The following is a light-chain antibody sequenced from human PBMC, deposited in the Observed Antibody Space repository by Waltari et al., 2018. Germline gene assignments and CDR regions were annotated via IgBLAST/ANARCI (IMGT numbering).Light chain of an antibody. CDR3: RQRSNWRT. V-gene: IGKV3-11*01. J-gene: IGKJ1*01. CDR2: DAS. CDR1: QSVSNY. Sequence: EIVLTQSPATLSLSPGERATLSCRASQSVSNYLAWYQQKPGQAPRLLIYDASNRATGSPARFSGSVSGTDFTLTISSLEPEEFAVYYCRQRSNWRTFGQGTKVEIK.